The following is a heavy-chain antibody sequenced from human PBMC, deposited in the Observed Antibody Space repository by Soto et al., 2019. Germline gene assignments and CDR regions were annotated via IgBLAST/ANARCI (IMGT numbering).Heavy chain of an antibody. D-gene: IGHD3-10*01. CDR2: VNPILSLS. J-gene: IGHJ4*02. CDR3: ATSYGSGYRAFDY. CDR1: GDTFNFYS. Sequence: QVQLVQSGAEVKRPGSSVKVSCKASGDTFNFYSINWVRQAPGLGLEWLGRVNPILSLSNYAQRFQGRVTMTAYKSMSTAYMILNSLKSEDTAIYYCATSYGSGYRAFDYWGQGALVTVSS. V-gene: IGHV1-69*02.